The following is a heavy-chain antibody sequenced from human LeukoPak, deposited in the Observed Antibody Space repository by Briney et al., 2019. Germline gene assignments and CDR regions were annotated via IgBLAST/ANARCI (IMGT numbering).Heavy chain of an antibody. Sequence: GGSLRRSCSASGFTFISYAMGWVRQAPGKGLEWVSVISGSGDTTKYADSVKGRFTISRGNSKNTLYVQMNSLRAEDTAVYYCANARDYDSSGYHRYWGQGTPVTVSS. D-gene: IGHD3-22*01. CDR1: GFTFISYA. V-gene: IGHV3-23*01. CDR3: ANARDYDSSGYHRY. CDR2: ISGSGDTT. J-gene: IGHJ4*02.